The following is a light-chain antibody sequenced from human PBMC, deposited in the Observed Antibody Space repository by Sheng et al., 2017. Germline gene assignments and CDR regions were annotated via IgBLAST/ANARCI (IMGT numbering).Light chain of an antibody. Sequence: SYELTQPSSVSVSAGQTARITCSGDVLARKYVRWFQQKPGQAPLLVIYKDTQRPSGIPERFSGSSSGTTVTLTISVAQVDDEADYYCYCAADNNVVFGGGTNLIVL. CDR2: KDT. J-gene: IGLJ2*01. CDR1: VLARKY. V-gene: IGLV3-27*01. CDR3: YCAADNNVV.